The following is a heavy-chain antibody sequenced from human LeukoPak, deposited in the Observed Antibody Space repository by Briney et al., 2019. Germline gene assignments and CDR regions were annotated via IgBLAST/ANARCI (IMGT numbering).Heavy chain of an antibody. Sequence: EASVKVSCKASGYTFTGYYMHWVRQAPGQGLEWMGWINPNSGGTNYAQKFQGRVTMTRDTSISTAYMELNRLRFDDTAVYYCAFVWGSYHPGSGAFDFWGQGTLVTVSS. CDR3: AFVWGSYHPGSGAFDF. J-gene: IGHJ3*01. CDR1: GYTFTGYY. V-gene: IGHV1-2*02. CDR2: INPNSGGT. D-gene: IGHD3-16*02.